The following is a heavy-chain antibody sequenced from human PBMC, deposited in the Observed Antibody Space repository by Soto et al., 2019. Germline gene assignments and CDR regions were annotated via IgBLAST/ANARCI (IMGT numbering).Heavy chain of an antibody. V-gene: IGHV3-15*01. Sequence: GGSLRLSCAASGFTFSNAWMSWVRQAPGKGLEWVGRIKSKTDGGTTDYAAPVKGRFTISRDDSKNTLYLQMNSLKTEDTAVYYCTTDARDYIWGSPLDYWGQGTLVTVSS. CDR1: GFTFSNAW. CDR3: TTDARDYIWGSPLDY. CDR2: IKSKTDGGTT. J-gene: IGHJ4*02. D-gene: IGHD3-16*01.